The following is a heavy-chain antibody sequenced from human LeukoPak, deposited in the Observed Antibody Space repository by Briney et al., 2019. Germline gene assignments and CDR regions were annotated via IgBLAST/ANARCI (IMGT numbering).Heavy chain of an antibody. J-gene: IGHJ6*03. Sequence: ASVKVSRKASGYTFTSYGISWVRQAPGQGLEWMGWISAYNGNTNYAQKLQGRVTMTTDTSTSTAYMELRSLRSDDTAVYYCAIVRVEYSSSRPYYYYYMDVWGKGTTVTVSS. V-gene: IGHV1-18*01. CDR3: AIVRVEYSSSRPYYYYYMDV. CDR2: ISAYNGNT. D-gene: IGHD6-6*01. CDR1: GYTFTSYG.